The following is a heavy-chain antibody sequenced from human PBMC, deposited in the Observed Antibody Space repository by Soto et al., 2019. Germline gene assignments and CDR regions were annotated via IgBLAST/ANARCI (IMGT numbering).Heavy chain of an antibody. CDR3: VRATAARQRDYSYHYYLHI. V-gene: IGHV1-46*03. Sequence: QVQLVQSGAEVKKPGASVKVSCKASGYTFINYYIHWVRQAPGQGLEWMGVINPNGGSTVYAQKYEGRGTLTRVTSTSTVYVELSSLRSDDTAVYFCVRATAARQRDYSYHYYLHIWGKGTTVTVSS. D-gene: IGHD6-6*01. CDR1: GYTFINYY. CDR2: INPNGGST. J-gene: IGHJ6*03.